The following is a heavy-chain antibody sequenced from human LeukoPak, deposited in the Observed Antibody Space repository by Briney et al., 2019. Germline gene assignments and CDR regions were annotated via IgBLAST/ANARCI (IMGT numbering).Heavy chain of an antibody. CDR1: GGTFSSYA. CDR3: ARSLTDYYFDY. CDR2: IIPIFGTA. V-gene: IGHV1-69*01. Sequence: GASVKVSCKASGGTFSSYAISWVRQASGQGLEWMGGIIPIFGTANYAQKFQGRVTITADESTSTAYMELSSLRSEDTAVYYCARSLTDYYFDYWGQGTLVTVSS. D-gene: IGHD3-9*01. J-gene: IGHJ4*02.